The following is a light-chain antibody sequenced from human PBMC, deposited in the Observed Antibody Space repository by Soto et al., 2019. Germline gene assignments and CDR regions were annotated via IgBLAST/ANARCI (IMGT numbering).Light chain of an antibody. CDR1: SSDVGGYNY. J-gene: IGLJ1*01. CDR2: EVS. V-gene: IGLV2-8*01. Sequence: QSALTQPPSASGSPGQSVTISCTGTSSDVGGYNYDSWYQQHPGKAPKLMIYEVSKRPSGVPDRCSGSKSGNTASLTVSGLQAEDEADYYCSSYAGSNNYVFGTGTKVTVL. CDR3: SSYAGSNNYV.